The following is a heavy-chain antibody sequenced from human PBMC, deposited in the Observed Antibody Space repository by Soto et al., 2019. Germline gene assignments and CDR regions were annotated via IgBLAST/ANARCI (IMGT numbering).Heavy chain of an antibody. CDR3: ARILIIGTTRGSYFDY. J-gene: IGHJ4*02. Sequence: SGPTLVNPTQTLTLTCTFSGFSLSTSRGGVGWVRQPPGKALEWLTFIYWDGDKRYSPSLKSRLTITKDTSKNQVVLTMTNMDPVDTATYYCARILIIGTTRGSYFDYWGQGTLVTVSS. CDR2: IYWDGDK. D-gene: IGHD1-20*01. V-gene: IGHV2-5*02. CDR1: GFSLSTSRGG.